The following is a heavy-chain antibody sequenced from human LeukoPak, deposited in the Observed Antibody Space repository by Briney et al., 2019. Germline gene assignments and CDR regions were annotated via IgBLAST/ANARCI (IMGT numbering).Heavy chain of an antibody. J-gene: IGHJ4*02. D-gene: IGHD5-18*01. V-gene: IGHV3-30*18. CDR2: TSHDGSDK. CDR1: GFTFSTYG. CDR3: AKDGYSSTNFDY. Sequence: GRSLRLSCAASGFTFSTYGMHWVRQAPGKGLEWVAMTSHDGSDKYYADSVKGRFTISRDNSKNTLYLQMNSLRAEDTAVYYCAKDGYSSTNFDYWGQGTLVTVSS.